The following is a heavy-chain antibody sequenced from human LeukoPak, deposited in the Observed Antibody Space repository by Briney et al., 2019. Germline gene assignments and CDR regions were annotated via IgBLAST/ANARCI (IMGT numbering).Heavy chain of an antibody. D-gene: IGHD3-10*01. J-gene: IGHJ3*02. V-gene: IGHV3-15*01. CDR3: TTDLSVRGPDQDAFDI. CDR2: IKSKTDGGTT. CDR1: GFTFSNAW. Sequence: PGGSLRLSCAASGFTFSNAWMSWVRQAPGKGLEWVGRIKSKTDGGTTDYAAPVKGRFTISRDDSKNTLYLQMNSLKTEDTAVYYCTTDLSVRGPDQDAFDIWGQGTMVTVSS.